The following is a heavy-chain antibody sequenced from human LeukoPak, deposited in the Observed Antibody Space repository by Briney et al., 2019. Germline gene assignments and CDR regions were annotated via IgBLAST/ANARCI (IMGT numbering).Heavy chain of an antibody. D-gene: IGHD6-25*01. CDR1: GFTFSSYA. V-gene: IGHV3-23*01. Sequence: PGGSLRLSCVGSGFTFSSYAMSWVRQAPGKGLEWVASISVSGYTTYYADSVKGRFTISRDNSKNTLNLQMNSLRAEDTAVYYCGALAAAVADLWGRGTLVTVSS. CDR2: ISVSGYTT. J-gene: IGHJ2*01. CDR3: GALAAAVADL.